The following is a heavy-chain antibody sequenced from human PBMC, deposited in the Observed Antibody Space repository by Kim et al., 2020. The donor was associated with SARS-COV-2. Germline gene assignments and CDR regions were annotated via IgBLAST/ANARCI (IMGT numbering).Heavy chain of an antibody. J-gene: IGHJ5*02. D-gene: IGHD1-1*01. V-gene: IGHV3-30*18. CDR3: AKDGRAQAFDP. CDR2: ISYDGSNK. Sequence: GGSLRLSCAASGFTFSSYGMHWVRQAPGKGLEWVAVISYDGSNKYYADSVKGRFTISRDNSKNTLYLQMNSLRAEDTAVYYCAKDGRAQAFDPWGQGTLVTVSS. CDR1: GFTFSSYG.